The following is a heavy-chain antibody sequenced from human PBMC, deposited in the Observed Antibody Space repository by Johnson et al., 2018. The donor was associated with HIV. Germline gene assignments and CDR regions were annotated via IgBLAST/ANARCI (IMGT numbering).Heavy chain of an antibody. CDR3: ARDRAEAECGGDCYAVDI. CDR2: ISYDGSNK. D-gene: IGHD2-21*02. J-gene: IGHJ3*02. Sequence: VQLVESGGGVVQPGRSLRLSCAASGFTFSSYAMHWVRQAPGKGLEWVAVISYDGSNKYYADSVKGRFTISRDNSKNTLYLQMNSLRAEDTAVYYCARDRAEAECGGDCYAVDIWGQGTMVSVTS. V-gene: IGHV3-30*04. CDR1: GFTFSSYA.